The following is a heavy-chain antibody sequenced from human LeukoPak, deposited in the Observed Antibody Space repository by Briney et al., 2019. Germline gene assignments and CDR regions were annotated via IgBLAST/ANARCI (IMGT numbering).Heavy chain of an antibody. CDR3: ARVPKREDYFDY. CDR1: GFTFSGST. J-gene: IGHJ4*02. D-gene: IGHD2-2*01. CDR2: IRTKANNCAT. Sequence: GSLRLSCAASGFTFSGSTVHWVRQASGKGLDWVGHIRTKANNCATAYAASVKGRFTISRDDSKNTAYLQMNSLKTEDTAVYYCARVPKREDYFDYWGQGTLVTVSS. V-gene: IGHV3-73*01.